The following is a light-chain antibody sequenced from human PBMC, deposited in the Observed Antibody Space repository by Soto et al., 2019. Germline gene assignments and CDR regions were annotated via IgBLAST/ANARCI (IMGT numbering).Light chain of an antibody. J-gene: IGKJ1*01. Sequence: TQSPSTLSASVGDRVTTTCRASQSISSWLAWYQQKPGQAPRLLIYDASNRATGIPARFSGSGSGTDFTLTISSLEPEDFAVYYCQQRSNWPPTFGQGTKVDIK. CDR1: QSISSW. V-gene: IGKV3-11*01. CDR2: DAS. CDR3: QQRSNWPPT.